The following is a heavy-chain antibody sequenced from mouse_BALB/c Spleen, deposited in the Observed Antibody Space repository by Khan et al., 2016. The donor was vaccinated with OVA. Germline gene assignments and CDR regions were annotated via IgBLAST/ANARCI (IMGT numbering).Heavy chain of an antibody. Sequence: VQLKGSGPDLVKPGASVKISCKASGYSFTLYYMSWVKQSHGKSLEWIGRVNPNTDNINYNQEFKGKAILTVDKSSNTAYMELRSLTSEDSAVYFCARGYDFFASWGQGTLVTVSA. CDR1: GYSFTLYY. V-gene: IGHV1-26*01. CDR2: VNPNTDNI. CDR3: ARGYDFFAS. J-gene: IGHJ3*01. D-gene: IGHD2-14*01.